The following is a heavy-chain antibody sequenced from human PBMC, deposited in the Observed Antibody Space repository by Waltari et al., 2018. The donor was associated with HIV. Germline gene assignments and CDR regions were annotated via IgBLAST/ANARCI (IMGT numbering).Heavy chain of an antibody. J-gene: IGHJ6*02. CDR1: GFTFSNNG. CDR3: ARRGVLTYYYTMDV. CDR2: LSYDGSDK. D-gene: IGHD3-10*01. V-gene: IGHV3-33*05. Sequence: QVQLVESGGGVVQPGRSLRLSCAASGFTFSNNGMHWLRQAPGKGLEWVAVLSYDGSDKYYADSVRGRFTISRDNSKNTLYLQMNNLRAEDTAVYFCARRGVLTYYYTMDVWGQGTTVTVSS.